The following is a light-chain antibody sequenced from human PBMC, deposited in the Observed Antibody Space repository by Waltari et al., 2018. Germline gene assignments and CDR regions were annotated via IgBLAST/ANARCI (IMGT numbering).Light chain of an antibody. V-gene: IGLV3-21*03. CDR1: NIETTT. Sequence: SYVLTQPPSVSVAPGTAATFTCEGINIETTTVHWYQQKAGQAPPLVVYDDGDRPSGIPERFSGSNSGSTATLTISRVEAGDEADYFCQVWDTRSDHVVFGGGTKLTVL. CDR3: QVWDTRSDHVV. CDR2: DDG. J-gene: IGLJ2*01.